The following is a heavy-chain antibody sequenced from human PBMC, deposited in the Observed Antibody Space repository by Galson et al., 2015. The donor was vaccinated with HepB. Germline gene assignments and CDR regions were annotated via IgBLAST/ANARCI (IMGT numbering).Heavy chain of an antibody. J-gene: IGHJ4*02. CDR3: AKTSGYSSSWYGSFGFDY. CDR2: ISGSGGST. V-gene: IGHV3-23*01. Sequence: SLRLSCAASGFTFSSYAMSWVRQAPGKGLEWVSAISGSGGSTYYADSVKGRFTISRDNSKNTLYLQMNSLRAEDTAVYYCAKTSGYSSSWYGSFGFDYWGQGTLVTVSS. D-gene: IGHD6-13*01. CDR1: GFTFSSYA.